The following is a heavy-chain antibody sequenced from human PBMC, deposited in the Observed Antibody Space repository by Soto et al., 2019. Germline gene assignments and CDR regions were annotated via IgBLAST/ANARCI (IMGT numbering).Heavy chain of an antibody. D-gene: IGHD1-26*01. V-gene: IGHV3-53*01. CDR3: VKNQWELLH. Sequence: EVQLVESGGGLIQPGGSLRLSCAVSGFTVSNNYMSWVRQAPGKGLEGVSVITASGDGTYYADSVKGRFTISRDNSKNTLYLQMNSLRADDTAIYKCVKNQWELLHWGQGTLVTVSS. CDR2: ITASGDGT. J-gene: IGHJ4*02. CDR1: GFTVSNNY.